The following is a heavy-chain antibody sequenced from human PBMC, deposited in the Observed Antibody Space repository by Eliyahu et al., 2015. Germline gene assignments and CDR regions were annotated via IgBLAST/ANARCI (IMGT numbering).Heavy chain of an antibody. V-gene: IGHV6-1*01. CDR1: GDSVSSNSAA. CDR3: ARDLRNSSSWLLYYYYGMDV. Sequence: QVQLQQSGPGLVKPSQTXSXTCAISGDSVSSNSAAWXWIRQSPSRGLEWLGRTYYRSKWYNDYAVSVKSRITINPDTSKNQFSLQLNSVTPEDTAVYYCARDLRNSSSWLLYYYYGMDVWGQGTTVTVSS. CDR2: TYYRSKWYN. D-gene: IGHD6-13*01. J-gene: IGHJ6*02.